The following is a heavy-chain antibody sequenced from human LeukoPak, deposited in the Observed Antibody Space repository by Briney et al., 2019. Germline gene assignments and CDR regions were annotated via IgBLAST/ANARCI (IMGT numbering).Heavy chain of an antibody. CDR1: GFPFGSYE. J-gene: IGHJ4*02. CDR3: ARETPPVGGSHDDYDY. CDR2: ISSSGSAI. V-gene: IGHV3-48*03. Sequence: PGGSLRLSCAASGFPFGSYEMTWVRQAPGKGLEWVSYISSSGSAIYYADSVKGRFTISRDNAKNSLYLQMNSLRAEDTAVYYCARETPPVGGSHDDYDYWGQGTLVTVSS. D-gene: IGHD1-26*01.